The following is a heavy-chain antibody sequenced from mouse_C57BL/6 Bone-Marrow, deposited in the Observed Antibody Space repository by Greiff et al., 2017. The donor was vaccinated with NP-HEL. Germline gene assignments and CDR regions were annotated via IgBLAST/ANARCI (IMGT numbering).Heavy chain of an antibody. D-gene: IGHD1-1*01. CDR3: ARHEDLAQLLREWGFAY. V-gene: IGHV1-62-2*01. CDR2: FYPGSGSI. J-gene: IGHJ3*01. Sequence: QVQLQQSGAELVKPGASVKLSCKASGYTFTEYTIHWVKQRSGQGLEWIGWFYPGSGSIKYNEKFKDKATLTADKSSSTVYMELSRLTSEDSAVYFCARHEDLAQLLREWGFAYWGQGTLVTVSA. CDR1: GYTFTEYT.